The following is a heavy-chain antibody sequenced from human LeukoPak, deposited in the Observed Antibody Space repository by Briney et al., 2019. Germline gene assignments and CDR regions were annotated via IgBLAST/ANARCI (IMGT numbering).Heavy chain of an antibody. CDR2: INSDGSGT. CDR3: AREVIVGATGPRAFDI. J-gene: IGHJ3*02. CDR1: GFTFSSYW. V-gene: IGHV3-74*01. D-gene: IGHD1-26*01. Sequence: GGSLRLSCAASGFTFSSYWMHWVRQAPGKGLVWVSRINSDGSGTSYADSVKGRFTISRDNAKNTLYLQMNSLRAEDTAVYYCAREVIVGATGPRAFDIWGQGTMVTVSS.